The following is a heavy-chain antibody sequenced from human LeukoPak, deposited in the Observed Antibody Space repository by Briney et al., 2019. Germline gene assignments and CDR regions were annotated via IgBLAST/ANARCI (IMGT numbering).Heavy chain of an antibody. J-gene: IGHJ4*02. V-gene: IGHV3-23*01. Sequence: PGGSLRLSCAASGFTFSTYAMTWVRQAPGKGLEWVSAISGSGYSTYYADSVKGQFTISRDNSRNTLYLQMTSLRAEDTAVYYCAKDLREDCSGGSCYYFDYWGQGTLVTVSS. CDR2: ISGSGYST. D-gene: IGHD2-15*01. CDR1: GFTFSTYA. CDR3: AKDLREDCSGGSCYYFDY.